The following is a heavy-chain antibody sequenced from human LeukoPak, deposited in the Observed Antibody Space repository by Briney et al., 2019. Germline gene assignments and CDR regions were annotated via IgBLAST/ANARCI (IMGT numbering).Heavy chain of an antibody. D-gene: IGHD1-26*01. CDR3: AKDSWEVGATSEIDY. Sequence: PGGSLRLSCAASGFTFSSYGMHWVRQAPGKGLEWVAFIRYDGSNKYYADSVKGRFTISRDNSKNTLYLQRNSLRAEDTAVYYCAKDSWEVGATSEIDYWGQGTLVTVSS. CDR1: GFTFSSYG. V-gene: IGHV3-30*02. CDR2: IRYDGSNK. J-gene: IGHJ4*02.